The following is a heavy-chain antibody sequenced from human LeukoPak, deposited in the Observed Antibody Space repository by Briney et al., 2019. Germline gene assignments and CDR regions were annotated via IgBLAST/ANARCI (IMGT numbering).Heavy chain of an antibody. V-gene: IGHV3-7*01. CDR3: ARWAIFGVGYYYYYYMDV. Sequence: PGGSLRLSCAASGFTFSSYWMSWVRQAPGKGLEWVANIKQDGSEKYYVDSVKGRFTISRDNAKNSLYLQMNSLRDENTAVYYCARWAIFGVGYYYYYYMDVWGKGTTVTVSS. J-gene: IGHJ6*03. D-gene: IGHD3-3*01. CDR2: IKQDGSEK. CDR1: GFTFSSYW.